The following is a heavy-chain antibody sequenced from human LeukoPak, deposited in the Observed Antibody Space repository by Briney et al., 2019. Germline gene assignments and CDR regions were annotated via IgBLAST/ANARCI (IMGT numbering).Heavy chain of an antibody. CDR1: GDSISSYY. D-gene: IGHD3-22*01. J-gene: IGHJ2*01. Sequence: PSETLSLTCTVSGDSISSYYWSWIRQPPGKGLEWIGYKYSSGSTKYNPSLKSRVTISVDTSKNQFSLKLSSVTAADTTVYYCARARVRSYSYDSSGFYTSDWHFDLWGRGALVTVSS. V-gene: IGHV4-59*01. CDR3: ARARVRSYSYDSSGFYTSDWHFDL. CDR2: KYSSGST.